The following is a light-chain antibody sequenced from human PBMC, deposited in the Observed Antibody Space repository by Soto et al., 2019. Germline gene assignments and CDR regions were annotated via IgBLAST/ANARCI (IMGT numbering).Light chain of an antibody. V-gene: IGLV2-14*01. CDR1: SSDVGGYNY. J-gene: IGLJ3*02. Sequence: QSALTQPASVSGSPGQSITISCTGTSSDVGGYNYVSWYQQHPGKAPKLMIYDVSNRPSGVSNRFSGSKSGNTASLTISGLKLEDEADYYCSSFTTSSPLWFFGGGP. CDR3: SSFTTSSPLWF. CDR2: DVS.